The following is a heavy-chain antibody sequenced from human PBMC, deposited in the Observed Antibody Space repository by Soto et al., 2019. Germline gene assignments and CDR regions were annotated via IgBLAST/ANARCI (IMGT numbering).Heavy chain of an antibody. V-gene: IGHV4-4*07. D-gene: IGHD6-19*01. CDR2: IYTSASI. CDR3: GRDREAGYNFYYGMDV. CDR1: GADINTYS. Sequence: SETLSLTCSVSGADINTYSWTWIRQPAGKGLEWIGRIYTSASINYNPSLKGRVTLSVDTSTNQVSLRLASVTAADTAIYYCGRDREAGYNFYYGMDVWGQGTTLKVS. J-gene: IGHJ6*02.